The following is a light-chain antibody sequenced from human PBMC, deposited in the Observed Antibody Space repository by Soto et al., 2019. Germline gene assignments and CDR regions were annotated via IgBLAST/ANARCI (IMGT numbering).Light chain of an antibody. J-gene: IGLJ1*01. V-gene: IGLV2-14*01. Sequence: QSALTQPASVSGSPGQSITISCTGTSSDGGGYNYVSCYQQHPGKAPKLMIYDVSNRPSGVSNRFSGSKSGNTASLTISGLQAEDEADDYCSSYTSSSTRVFGTGTKLTVL. CDR1: SSDGGGYNY. CDR3: SSYTSSSTRV. CDR2: DVS.